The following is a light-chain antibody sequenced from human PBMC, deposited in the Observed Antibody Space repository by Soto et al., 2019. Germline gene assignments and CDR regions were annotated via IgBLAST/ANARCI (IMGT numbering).Light chain of an antibody. J-gene: IGLJ2*01. CDR2: LNSDGRH. CDR1: GGHSNYA. V-gene: IGLV4-69*01. Sequence: QLVLTQSPSASASLGASVKLTCTLSGGHSNYAIAWHQQPPEKGPRFLMNLNSDGRHTRGDGIPDRFSGSSSGAERYLTISSLQSEDEADYYCQTWGADTVVFGGGTKLTVL. CDR3: QTWGADTVV.